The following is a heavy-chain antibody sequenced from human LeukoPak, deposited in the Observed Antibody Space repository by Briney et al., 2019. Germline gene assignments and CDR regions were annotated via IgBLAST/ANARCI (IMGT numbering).Heavy chain of an antibody. V-gene: IGHV4-39*07. CDR3: ARVPPIVVASSDLDY. CDR1: GGSISSSSYY. CDR2: IYYSGST. J-gene: IGHJ4*02. D-gene: IGHD3-22*01. Sequence: SETLSLTCTVSGGSISSSSYYWGWIRQPPGKGLEWIGSIYYSGSTYYNPSLKSRVTISVDTSKNRFSLKLSSVTAADTAVYYCARVPPIVVASSDLDYWGQGTLVTVSS.